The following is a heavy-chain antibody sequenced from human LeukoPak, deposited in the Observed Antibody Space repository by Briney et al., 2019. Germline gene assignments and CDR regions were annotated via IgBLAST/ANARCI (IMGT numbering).Heavy chain of an antibody. D-gene: IGHD2-15*01. V-gene: IGHV1-2*02. CDR2: INPNSGGT. CDR1: GYTFTGYY. Sequence: ASVKVSCKASGYTFTGYYMHWVRQAPGQGLEWMGWINPNSGGTNYAQKFQGRVTMTRDTSISTAYMELSRLRSDDTAVYYCATDPLLGDAFDIWGQGTMVTVSS. J-gene: IGHJ3*02. CDR3: ATDPLLGDAFDI.